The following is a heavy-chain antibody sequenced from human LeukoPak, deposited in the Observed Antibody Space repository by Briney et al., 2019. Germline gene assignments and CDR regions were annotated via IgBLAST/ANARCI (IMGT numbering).Heavy chain of an antibody. J-gene: IGHJ5*02. V-gene: IGHV3-23*01. CDR2: ISGSGGST. D-gene: IGHD2-15*01. CDR3: AKWPRYCSGGSCYGGWFDP. CDR1: GFTFSSYA. Sequence: GGSLRLSCAASGFTFSSYAMSWVRQAPGKGLEWVSAISGSGGSTYYADSVRGRFTISRDNSKNTVFLQMNSLRAEDTAVYYCAKWPRYCSGGSCYGGWFDPWGQGTLVTVSS.